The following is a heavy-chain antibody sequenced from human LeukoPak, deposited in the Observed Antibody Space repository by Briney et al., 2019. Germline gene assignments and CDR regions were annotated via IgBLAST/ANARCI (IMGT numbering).Heavy chain of an antibody. Sequence: GGSLRLSCAASGFTFSSYVMNWVRQAPGKGLVWVSGISGSGGGTYYADSVRGRFIISGDNSNNTLYLQINSLRAEDTAVYYCAQGSGYPYNWFDPWGKGTLVTVSS. J-gene: IGHJ5*02. CDR1: GFTFSSYV. CDR3: AQGSGYPYNWFDP. CDR2: ISGSGGGT. D-gene: IGHD3-22*01. V-gene: IGHV3-23*01.